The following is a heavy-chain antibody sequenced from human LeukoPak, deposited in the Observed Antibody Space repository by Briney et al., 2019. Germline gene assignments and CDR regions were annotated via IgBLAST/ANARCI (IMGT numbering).Heavy chain of an antibody. Sequence: SETLSLTCTVSGGSISGYYWSWIRQPPGKGLEWIGYIYYSGSTNYNPSLKSRVTISVDTSKNQFSLKLSSVTAADTAVYYCATICSSTSCRNYMDVWGKGTTVTVSS. CDR1: GGSISGYY. D-gene: IGHD2-2*01. CDR3: ATICSSTSCRNYMDV. J-gene: IGHJ6*03. V-gene: IGHV4-59*01. CDR2: IYYSGST.